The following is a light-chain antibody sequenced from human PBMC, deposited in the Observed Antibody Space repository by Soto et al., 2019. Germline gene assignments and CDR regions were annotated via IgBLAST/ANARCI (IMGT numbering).Light chain of an antibody. CDR1: QGIRND. J-gene: IGKJ4*01. V-gene: IGKV1-39*01. CDR2: AAS. CDR3: QQSYSTPVV. Sequence: IQMTQSPSSLSASVGDRVTITCRASQGIRNDLCWYQKKPGKDPKILIYAASSLQSGVPSRFSGSGSGTDFNLTISSLQTEDFATYYCQQSYSTPVVFGGGTKVDIK.